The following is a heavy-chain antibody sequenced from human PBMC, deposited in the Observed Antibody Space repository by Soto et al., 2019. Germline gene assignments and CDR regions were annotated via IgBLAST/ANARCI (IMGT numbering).Heavy chain of an antibody. J-gene: IGHJ5*01. Sequence: SGGSLRLSCAASGFTFSSFWMSWVRQAPGKGLERVANTKQDGSDKNYVGSVKGRFTISRDNAKSSLYLQMNSLRVEDTAIYYCARDVSGKLGHDSWGQGTLVTVSS. CDR3: ARDVSGKLGHDS. D-gene: IGHD3-10*01. CDR1: GFTFSSFW. CDR2: TKQDGSDK. V-gene: IGHV3-7*01.